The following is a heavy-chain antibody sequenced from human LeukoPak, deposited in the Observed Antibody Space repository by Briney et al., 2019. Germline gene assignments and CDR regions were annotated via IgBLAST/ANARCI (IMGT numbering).Heavy chain of an antibody. CDR2: VHLDGRT. J-gene: IGHJ4*02. V-gene: IGHV4-4*02. Sequence: PSETLSLTCAVSGGSISSTDWWTWVRQPPGKGLEWIGEVHLDGRTNYNPSLKSRLIMSVDLPENHISLKLTSVTAADTAVYYCAREGGFYRPLDHSGQGTLVTVSS. CDR1: GGSISSTDW. D-gene: IGHD3-3*01. CDR3: AREGGFYRPLDH.